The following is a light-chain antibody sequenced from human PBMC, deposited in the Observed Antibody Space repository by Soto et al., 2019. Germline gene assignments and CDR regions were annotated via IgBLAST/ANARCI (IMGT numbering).Light chain of an antibody. V-gene: IGKV3-15*01. CDR2: GAS. CDR1: QSVGSN. J-gene: IGKJ2*01. Sequence: EIVMTQSPATLSVSPGERASLSCRASQSVGSNLAWYQQTAGQAPRLLIYGASTRAPGIPARFSGSGSGTEFTLTISSLQSEDFAVYSCQQYTNWPYTFGQGTKLEIK. CDR3: QQYTNWPYT.